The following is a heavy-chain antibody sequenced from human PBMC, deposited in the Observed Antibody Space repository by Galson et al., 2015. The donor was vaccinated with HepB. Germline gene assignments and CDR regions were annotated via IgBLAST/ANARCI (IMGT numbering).Heavy chain of an antibody. CDR3: ARRYYYDFWSGYGMDV. D-gene: IGHD3-3*01. CDR1: GGTFSSYA. V-gene: IGHV1-69*06. J-gene: IGHJ6*02. Sequence: SVKVSCKASGGTFSSYAISWVRQAPGQGLEWMGGIIPIFGTANYAQKFQGRVTITADKSTSTAYMELSSLRSEDTAVYYCARRYYYDFWSGYGMDVWGQGTTVTVSS. CDR2: IIPIFGTA.